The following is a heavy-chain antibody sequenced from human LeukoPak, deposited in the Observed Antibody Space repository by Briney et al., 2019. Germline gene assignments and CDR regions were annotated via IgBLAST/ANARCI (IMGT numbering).Heavy chain of an antibody. CDR2: ISYNGCT. V-gene: IGHV4-4*07. J-gene: IGHJ4*02. D-gene: IGHD3-22*01. CDR3: AKSKYYDSSGYYSFEF. CDR1: GSSISSKY. Sequence: SATLFLSRSSCGSSISSKYCSWLQQPAREGLEWIGRISYNGCTNYNPSLKGRLTMSVDTSKNQFSLNLNSVTAADTAVYFCAKSKYYDSSGYYSFEFWGRGTLVTVSS.